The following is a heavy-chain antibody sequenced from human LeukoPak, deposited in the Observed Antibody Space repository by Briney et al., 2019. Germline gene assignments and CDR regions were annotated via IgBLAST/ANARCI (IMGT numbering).Heavy chain of an antibody. V-gene: IGHV4-59*12. D-gene: IGHD2-2*01. CDR3: ARDGYLGYCSSTSCYSPNWFDP. Sequence: SETLSLTCTVSGGSISSYYWSWIRQPPGKGLEWIGYIYYSGSTNYNPSLKSRVTISVDTSKNQFSLKLSSVTAADTAVYYCARDGYLGYCSSTSCYSPNWFDPWGQGTLVTVSS. CDR2: IYYSGST. CDR1: GGSISSYY. J-gene: IGHJ5*02.